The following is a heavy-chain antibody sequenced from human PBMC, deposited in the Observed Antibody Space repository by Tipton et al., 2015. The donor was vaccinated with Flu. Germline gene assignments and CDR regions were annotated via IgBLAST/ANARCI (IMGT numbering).Heavy chain of an antibody. D-gene: IGHD3-16*01. CDR1: GFTFSSYS. CDR3: AREGGNGAFDI. J-gene: IGHJ3*02. V-gene: IGHV3-21*01. CDR2: ISSSSSYI. Sequence: SLRLSCAASGFTFSSYSMNWVRQAPGKGLEWVSSISSSSSYIYYADSVKGRFTISRDNAKNSLYLQMNSLRAEDTAVYYCAREGGNGAFDIWGQGTMVTVSS.